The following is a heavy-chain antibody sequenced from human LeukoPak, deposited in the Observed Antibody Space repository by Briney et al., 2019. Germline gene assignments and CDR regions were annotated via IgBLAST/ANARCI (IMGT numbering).Heavy chain of an antibody. Sequence: ASVKVSCKASGYTFTSYGISWVRQAPGQGLEWMGIINPSGGSTSYAQKFQGRVTMTRDMSTSTVYMELSSLRSEDTAVYYCARESPLGGELLSYYYYMDVWGKGTTVTVSS. CDR1: GYTFTSYG. V-gene: IGHV1-46*01. D-gene: IGHD1-26*01. J-gene: IGHJ6*03. CDR2: INPSGGST. CDR3: ARESPLGGELLSYYYYMDV.